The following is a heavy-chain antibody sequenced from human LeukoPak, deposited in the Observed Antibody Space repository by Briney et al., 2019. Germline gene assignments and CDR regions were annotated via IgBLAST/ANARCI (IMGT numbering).Heavy chain of an antibody. CDR3: ARRIVGPSSGGDY. D-gene: IGHD1-26*01. CDR2: IKQDGSEK. V-gene: IGHV3-7*01. CDR1: GFTFISYW. J-gene: IGHJ4*02. Sequence: GGSLRLSCAASGFTFISYWMSWVRQAPGKGLEWVANIKQDGSEKYYVGSVKGRFTISRDNAKNSLYLQMNSLRVEDTAVYYCARRIVGPSSGGDYWGQGTPVTVSS.